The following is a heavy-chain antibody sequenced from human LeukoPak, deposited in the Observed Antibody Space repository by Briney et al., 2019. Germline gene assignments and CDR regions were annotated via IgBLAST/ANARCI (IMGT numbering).Heavy chain of an antibody. J-gene: IGHJ5*02. CDR2: INAGNDNT. V-gene: IGHV1-3*01. CDR1: GYTFTSYA. Sequence: GASVKVSCKASGYTFTSYAMHGVRQAPGQRLEWMGWINAGNDNTKYSQKFQGRVTITRDTFASTAYMELSSLRSEDTAVYYCARDLGYCTGGTCYPSWFDPWGQGTLVTVSS. D-gene: IGHD2-15*01. CDR3: ARDLGYCTGGTCYPSWFDP.